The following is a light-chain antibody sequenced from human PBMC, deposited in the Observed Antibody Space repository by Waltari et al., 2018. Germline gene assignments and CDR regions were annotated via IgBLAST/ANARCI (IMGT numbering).Light chain of an antibody. J-gene: IGKJ4*01. V-gene: IGKV2-28*01. CDR1: QSLLHSNGYNF. Sequence: DIVMTQSPLSLPVTPGEPASISCRSSQSLLHSNGYNFLDLYLHKPGHSPLLLFYLGSTRASGVPDRFSGSGSGTDFTLKISRVEAEDVGVYYCMQALQTPLTFGGGTKVEIK. CDR2: LGS. CDR3: MQALQTPLT.